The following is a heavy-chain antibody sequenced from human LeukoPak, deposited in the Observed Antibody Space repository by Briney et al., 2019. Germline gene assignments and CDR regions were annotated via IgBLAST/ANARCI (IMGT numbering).Heavy chain of an antibody. J-gene: IGHJ4*02. Sequence: ASAKVSCKAFGYSFTGYYIHWVRQAPGQGLEWMGRINPNSGGTDYAQKFQGRVTMTRDTSISTAYMELSRLRSDDTAVYYCARDYKDYWGQGTLVTVSS. CDR2: INPNSGGT. CDR1: GYSFTGYY. D-gene: IGHD3-10*01. CDR3: ARDYKDY. V-gene: IGHV1-2*06.